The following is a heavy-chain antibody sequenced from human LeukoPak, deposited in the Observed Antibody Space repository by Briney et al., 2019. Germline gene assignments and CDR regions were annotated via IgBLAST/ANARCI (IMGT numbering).Heavy chain of an antibody. CDR2: IKQDGSEK. V-gene: IGHV3-7*05. Sequence: GGSLRLSCAASGFTFSSYWMSWVRQAPGKGLERVANIKQDGSEKYYVDSVKGRFTISRDNAKNSLYLQMNSLRAEDTAVYYCARYYYDSSGYPRFDPWGQGTLVTVSS. D-gene: IGHD3-22*01. J-gene: IGHJ5*02. CDR1: GFTFSSYW. CDR3: ARYYYDSSGYPRFDP.